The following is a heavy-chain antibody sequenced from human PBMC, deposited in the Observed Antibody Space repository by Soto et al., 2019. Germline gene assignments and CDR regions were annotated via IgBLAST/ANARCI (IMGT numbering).Heavy chain of an antibody. D-gene: IGHD6-6*01. CDR2: IYYSGST. J-gene: IGHJ4*02. CDR1: GGSISSYY. CDR3: ARDSSIAARGYFDY. V-gene: IGHV4-59*01. Sequence: LSLTCTVSGGSISSYYWSWIRQPPGKGLEWIGYIYYSGSTNYNPSLKSRVTISVDTSKNQFSLKLSSVTAADTAVYYCARDSSIAARGYFDYWGQGTLVTVSS.